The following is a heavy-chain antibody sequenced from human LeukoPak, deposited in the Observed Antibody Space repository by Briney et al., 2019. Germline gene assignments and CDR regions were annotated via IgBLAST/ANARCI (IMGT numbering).Heavy chain of an antibody. CDR2: IFYSGST. CDR3: ARWMYYYDDTGFDP. J-gene: IGHJ5*02. D-gene: IGHD3-22*01. Sequence: PSQTLSLTCTVSGGSVSDYYWGWIRQPPGKGLEFIGYIFYSGSTNYNPSLKSRVTISADTSTNQFSLELSSVTAADTAVYYCARWMYYYDDTGFDPWGQGTLVTVSP. CDR1: GGSVSDYY. V-gene: IGHV4-59*02.